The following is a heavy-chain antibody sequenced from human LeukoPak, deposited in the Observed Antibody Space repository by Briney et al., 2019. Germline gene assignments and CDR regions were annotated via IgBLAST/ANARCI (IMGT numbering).Heavy chain of an antibody. CDR1: GFTFTNYW. D-gene: IGHD3-3*01. CDR2: IKQDRSEK. Sequence: GGSLRLSCAASGFTFTNYWMSWVRQAPGKGLELVANIKQDRSEKYYVDSVKGRFTISRDNAKNSLYLQMNSLRPEDTAVYYCARLREIPVFGVVTKSTSYFDYWGQGTLVTVSS. CDR3: ARLREIPVFGVVTKSTSYFDY. V-gene: IGHV3-7*01. J-gene: IGHJ4*02.